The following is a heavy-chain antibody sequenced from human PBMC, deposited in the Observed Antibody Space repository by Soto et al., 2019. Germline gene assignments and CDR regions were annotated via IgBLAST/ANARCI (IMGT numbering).Heavy chain of an antibody. Sequence: LRLSCAASGFTFSSYAMSWVRQAPGKGLEWVSVISGNGGTTYYADSVKGRFTISRDNSKNTLYLQMNSLRAEDTAKCYCAKGREHTMFGVDTLFDYWGQGTLVTSPQ. V-gene: IGHV3-23*01. J-gene: IGHJ4*02. CDR1: GFTFSSYA. CDR2: ISGNGGTT. D-gene: IGHD3-3*01. CDR3: AKGREHTMFGVDTLFDY.